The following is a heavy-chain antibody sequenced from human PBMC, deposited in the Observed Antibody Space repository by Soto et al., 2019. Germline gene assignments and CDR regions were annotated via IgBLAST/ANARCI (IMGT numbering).Heavy chain of an antibody. V-gene: IGHV3-23*01. J-gene: IGHJ6*02. D-gene: IGHD6-19*01. CDR3: AKRSGVAGTYYYYYGMDV. CDR1: GFTFSSYA. CDR2: ISGSGGST. Sequence: EVQLLESGGGLVQPGGSLRLSCAASGFTFSSYAMSWVRQAPGKGLEWVSAISGSGGSTYYGDSVKGRFTISRDNSKNTLYLQRSSLRAEDTAVYYCAKRSGVAGTYYYYYGMDVWGQGTTVTVSS.